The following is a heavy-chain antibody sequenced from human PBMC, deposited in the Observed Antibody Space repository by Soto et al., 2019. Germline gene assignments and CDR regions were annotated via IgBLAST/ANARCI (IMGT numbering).Heavy chain of an antibody. CDR3: ARQGRYSYYGMDV. Sequence: PGESLKISCQGSGYSFTSYWIGWVRQMPGKGLEWMGIIYPGDSDTRYSPSFQGQVTISADKSISTAYLQWSSLKASDTAMYYCARQGRYSYYGMDVWGQGTTVTVSS. D-gene: IGHD5-18*01. V-gene: IGHV5-51*01. CDR1: GYSFTSYW. J-gene: IGHJ6*02. CDR2: IYPGDSDT.